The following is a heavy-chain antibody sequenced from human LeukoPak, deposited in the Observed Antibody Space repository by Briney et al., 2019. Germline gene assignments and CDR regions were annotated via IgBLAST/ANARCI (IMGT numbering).Heavy chain of an antibody. Sequence: SVKVSCKASGGTFSTYTISWVRQAPAQGLEWMGRIIPLLGIANYAQKFQGRVTITADNSTSTACMEPSSLRSEDTAVYCCAREKGGYYDSSGYYAILDYWGQGTLVTVSS. J-gene: IGHJ4*02. V-gene: IGHV1-69*04. D-gene: IGHD3-22*01. CDR1: GGTFSTYT. CDR3: AREKGGYYDSSGYYAILDY. CDR2: IIPLLGIA.